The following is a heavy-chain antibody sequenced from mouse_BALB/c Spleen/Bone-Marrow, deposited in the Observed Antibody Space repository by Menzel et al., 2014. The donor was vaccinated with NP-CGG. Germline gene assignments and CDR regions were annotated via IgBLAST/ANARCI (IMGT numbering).Heavy chain of an antibody. CDR2: ISSGGGST. Sequence: EVQGVESGGGLVKPGGSLKLSCAVSGFAFSSYDMSWVRQTPERRLEWVAYISSGGGSTYYPDIVKGRFTISRDNAKNTLYLQMSSLKSEDTAMYYCARHKLGRWYVDVWGAGTTVTVSS. J-gene: IGHJ1*01. CDR1: GFAFSSYD. V-gene: IGHV5-12-1*01. CDR3: ARHKLGRWYVDV. D-gene: IGHD4-1*01.